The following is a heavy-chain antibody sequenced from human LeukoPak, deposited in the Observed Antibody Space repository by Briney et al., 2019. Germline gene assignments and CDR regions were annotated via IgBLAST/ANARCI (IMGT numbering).Heavy chain of an antibody. V-gene: IGHV4-38-2*02. J-gene: IGHJ4*02. CDR1: GYSISSGYY. CDR3: ARAIRWSYFDY. D-gene: IGHD3-10*01. Sequence: SETLSLTCTVSGYSISSGYYWGWIRQPPGKGLEWIGSIYHSGSTYYNPSLKSRVTISVDTSKNQFSLKLSSVTAADTAVYYCARAIRWSYFDYWGQGTLVTVSS. CDR2: IYHSGST.